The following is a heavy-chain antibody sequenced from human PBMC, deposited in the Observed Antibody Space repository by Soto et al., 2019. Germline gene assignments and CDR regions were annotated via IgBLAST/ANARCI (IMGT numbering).Heavy chain of an antibody. D-gene: IGHD2-2*01. V-gene: IGHV3-30-3*01. CDR2: ISSDGSSK. Sequence: QVQLVESGGGVVQPGRSLRLSCEASGFTFSSYAMHWVRQARGKGLEWVAVISSDGSSKYYGDSVKGRFTIYRDNSKNTLSLQMNSLRPEDTAVYYCARDIVVIVAAPTGDFWGQGTLVTVSS. CDR1: GFTFSSYA. J-gene: IGHJ4*02. CDR3: ARDIVVIVAAPTGDF.